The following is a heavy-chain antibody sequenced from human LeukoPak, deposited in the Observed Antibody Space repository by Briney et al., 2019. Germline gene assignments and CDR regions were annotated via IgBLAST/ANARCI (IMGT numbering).Heavy chain of an antibody. CDR1: VYTFRNHP. D-gene: IGHD2-8*02. CDR2: LTWYGVSK. Sequence: ESLRHSFSVHVYTFRNHPIGSGPQTPARGQERDSCLTWYGVSKFYADSVRGRFAISRDNSKNTLYLQMNSLRADDTAIYHCAKFVTGGGYYGHDPFDIWGQGTMVTVSS. J-gene: IGHJ3*02. CDR3: AKFVTGGGYYGHDPFDI. V-gene: IGHV3-23*01.